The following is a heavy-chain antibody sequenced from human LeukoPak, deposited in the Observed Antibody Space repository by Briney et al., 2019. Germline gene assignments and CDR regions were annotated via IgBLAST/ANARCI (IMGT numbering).Heavy chain of an antibody. J-gene: IGHJ3*02. D-gene: IGHD1-20*01. CDR1: GFTFSSYS. CDR2: ISSSSSYI. CDR3: AIDGYNWNGGAGFDI. V-gene: IGHV3-21*01. Sequence: GGSLRLSCAASGFTFSSYSMNWVRQAPGKGLEWVSSISSSSSYIYYADSVKGRFTISRDNAKNSLYLQMNSLRAEDTAVYYCAIDGYNWNGGAGFDIWGEGTMVGVCS.